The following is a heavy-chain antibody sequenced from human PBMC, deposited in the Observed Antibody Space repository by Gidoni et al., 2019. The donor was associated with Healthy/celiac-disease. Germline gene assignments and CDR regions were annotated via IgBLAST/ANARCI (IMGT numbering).Heavy chain of an antibody. V-gene: IGHV3-23*01. Sequence: FTISRDNSKNTLYLQMNSLRAEDTAVYYCAKDRSPRIPLQNYFDYWGQGTLVTVAS. D-gene: IGHD5-18*01. CDR3: AKDRSPRIPLQNYFDY. J-gene: IGHJ4*02.